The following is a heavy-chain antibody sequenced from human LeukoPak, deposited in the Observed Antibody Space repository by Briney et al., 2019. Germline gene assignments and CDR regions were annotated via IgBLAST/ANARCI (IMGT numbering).Heavy chain of an antibody. CDR3: ARDYYGGHNLYNFDL. Sequence: ASVKVSCKASGYTFTNYYIHWVRQAPGQGLEWMGMINPSGGRTTYAKKFQGRVTMTRDTSTNTVYTELSSLRSDDTAVYYCARDYYGGHNLYNFDLWGQGTRVIVSS. CDR2: INPSGGRT. CDR1: GYTFTNYY. D-gene: IGHD3-10*01. V-gene: IGHV1-46*01. J-gene: IGHJ4*02.